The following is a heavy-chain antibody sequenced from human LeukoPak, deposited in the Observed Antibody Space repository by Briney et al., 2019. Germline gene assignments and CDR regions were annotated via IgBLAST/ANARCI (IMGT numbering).Heavy chain of an antibody. J-gene: IGHJ4*02. CDR1: GFTFDDYA. V-gene: IGHV3-9*01. CDR3: AKDTWDTVTPTFDY. CDR2: ISWNSGSI. Sequence: GGSLRLSCAASGFTFDDYAMHWVRQAPGKGLEWVSGISWNSGSISYADSVKGRFTISRDNAKNSLYLQMDSLRAEDTALYYCAKDTWDTVTPTFDYWGQGTLVTVSS. D-gene: IGHD4-17*01.